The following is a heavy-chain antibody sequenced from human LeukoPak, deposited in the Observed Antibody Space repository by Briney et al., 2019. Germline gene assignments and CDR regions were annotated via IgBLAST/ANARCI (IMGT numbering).Heavy chain of an antibody. CDR2: ISSSSSYI. CDR1: GFTFSSYS. CDR3: ERSWDYYDSSGYYGRNYYYYGMDV. J-gene: IGHJ6*02. D-gene: IGHD3-22*01. Sequence: GGSLRLSCAASGFTFSSYSMNWVRQAPGKGVEWVSSISSSSSYIYYADSVKGRFTISRDNAKNSLYLQMNSLRAEDTAVYYCERSWDYYDSSGYYGRNYYYYGMDVWGQGTTVTVSS. V-gene: IGHV3-21*01.